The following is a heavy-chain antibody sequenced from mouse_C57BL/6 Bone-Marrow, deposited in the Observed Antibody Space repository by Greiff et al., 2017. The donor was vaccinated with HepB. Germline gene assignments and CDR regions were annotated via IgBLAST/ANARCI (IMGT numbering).Heavy chain of an antibody. CDR1: GFIFSSYG. J-gene: IGHJ2*01. CDR3: ARHPSRVTRGYFDY. V-gene: IGHV5-6*01. CDR2: ISSGGSYT. Sequence: EVMLVESGGDLVKPGGSLKLSCAASGFIFSSYGMSWVRQTPDKRLEWVATISSGGSYTYYPDSVKGRFTISRDNAKNTLYLQMSSLKSEDTAMYYCARHPSRVTRGYFDYWGQGTTLTVSS. D-gene: IGHD2-2*01.